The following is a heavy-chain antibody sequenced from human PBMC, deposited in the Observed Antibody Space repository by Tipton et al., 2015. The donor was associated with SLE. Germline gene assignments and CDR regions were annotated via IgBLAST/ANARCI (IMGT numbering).Heavy chain of an antibody. CDR3: ARVSGGIAYMDV. J-gene: IGHJ6*03. CDR1: GGSISGYS. CDR2: IDHFGNT. V-gene: IGHV4-34*01. Sequence: TLSLTCAVYGGSISGYSWSWIRQPPGKGLEWIGEIDHFGNTNYNPSLKSRVTVSVDTSKNQFSLKLSSVTAADTAVYYCARVSGGIAYMDVWGKGTTVTFSS. D-gene: IGHD6-13*01.